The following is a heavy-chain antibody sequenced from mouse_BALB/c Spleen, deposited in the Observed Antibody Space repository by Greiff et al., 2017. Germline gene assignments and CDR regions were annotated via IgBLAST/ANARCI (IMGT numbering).Heavy chain of an antibody. D-gene: IGHD1-1*01. CDR2: INPSNGGT. CDR3: TRGDYGSFYAMDY. J-gene: IGHJ4*01. CDR1: GYTFTSYY. Sequence: VKLQESGAELVKPGASVKLSCKASGYTFTSYYMYWVKQRPGQGLEWIGEINPSNGGTNFNEKFKSKATLTVDKSSSTAYMQLSSLTSEDSAVYYCTRGDYGSFYAMDYWGQGTSVTVSS. V-gene: IGHV1S81*02.